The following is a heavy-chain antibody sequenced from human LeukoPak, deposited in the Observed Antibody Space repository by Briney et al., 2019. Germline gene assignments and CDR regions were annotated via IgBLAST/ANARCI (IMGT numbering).Heavy chain of an antibody. CDR3: ARDRERYSPTYYFYYYMDV. V-gene: IGHV1-2*02. Sequence: ASVKVSCKASGYTFIGYYIHWVRQAPGQGLEWMGWINPNSGDTNYAQKFQGRVTMTRDTSISTAYMELNRLRSDDTAVYYCARDRERYSPTYYFYYYMDVWGKGTTVTISS. J-gene: IGHJ6*03. CDR2: INPNSGDT. D-gene: IGHD3-9*01. CDR1: GYTFIGYY.